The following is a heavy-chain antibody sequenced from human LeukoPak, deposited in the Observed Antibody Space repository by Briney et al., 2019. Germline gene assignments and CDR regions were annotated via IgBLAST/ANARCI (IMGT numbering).Heavy chain of an antibody. Sequence: GGSLRLSCAASGFTFSTYGMHWVRQAPGKGLEWVAFIRYDGSNKYYADSVKGRFTISRDNSKNTLYLQMNSLRAEDTAVYYCAKDSDIVIIPAAPLGAEYFHHWGQGTLSPSPQ. CDR2: IRYDGSNK. CDR1: GFTFSTYG. J-gene: IGHJ1*01. D-gene: IGHD2-2*01. V-gene: IGHV3-30*02. CDR3: AKDSDIVIIPAAPLGAEYFHH.